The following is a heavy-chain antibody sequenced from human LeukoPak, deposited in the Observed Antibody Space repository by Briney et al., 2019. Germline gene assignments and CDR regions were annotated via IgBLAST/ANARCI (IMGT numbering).Heavy chain of an antibody. CDR2: IKEDGSEQ. D-gene: IGHD2-15*01. CDR3: TVIAAIRADAFDI. CDR1: GFTFRNYW. J-gene: IGHJ3*02. Sequence: GGSLRVSCAASGFTFRNYWMSWVRQAPGKGLEWVANIKEDGSEQYNVDSVKGRFTISRDNGKNSLFLHMNSLRAEDTAMYYCTVIAAIRADAFDIWGQGTKVTVSS. V-gene: IGHV3-7*01.